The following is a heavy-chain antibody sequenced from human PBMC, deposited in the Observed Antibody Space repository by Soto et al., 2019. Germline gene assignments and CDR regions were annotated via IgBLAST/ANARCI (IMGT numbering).Heavy chain of an antibody. CDR1: GFTFSSYS. V-gene: IGHV3-21*01. CDR2: ISSSSSYI. D-gene: IGHD3-10*01. CDR3: ARISFGELLSGADY. J-gene: IGHJ4*02. Sequence: VQLVGSGGGLVKPGGSLRLSCAASGFTFSSYSMNWVRQAPGKGLEWVSSISSSSSYIYYADSVKGRFTISRDNAKNSLYLQMKSLTAEDTAVYYCARISFGELLSGADYWGQGTLVTVSS.